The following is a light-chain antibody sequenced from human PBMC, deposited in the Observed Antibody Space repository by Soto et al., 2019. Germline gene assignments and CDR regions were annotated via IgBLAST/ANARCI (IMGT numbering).Light chain of an antibody. V-gene: IGKV3-20*01. CDR3: HHYGSSLPDT. J-gene: IGKJ2*01. CDR1: QTITSRD. CDR2: GAS. Sequence: EIVLTQSPGTLSLSPGERATLSCRASQTITSRDLAWYQQRPGQAPRLLLYGASSRATGIPDRFTGSGSGTDFTLTISRLEPEDFAVYYCHHYGSSLPDTFGQGTKLEIK.